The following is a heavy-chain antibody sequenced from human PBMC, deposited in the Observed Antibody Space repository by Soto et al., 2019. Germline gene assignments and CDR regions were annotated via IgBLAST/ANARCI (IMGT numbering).Heavy chain of an antibody. CDR1: GASISSGNYY. V-gene: IGHV4-30-4*02. CDR3: ARGTHYYDGRGPCFQH. D-gene: IGHD3-22*01. CDR2: IYYSGST. Sequence: PSATLSLTXTVSGASISSGNYYWSWIRQPPGKGLEWIGYIYYSGSTYYNASLKSRLTISLDTSKNQFSLKLTSVTAADTAVYYRARGTHYYDGRGPCFQHWGQGSLVTVS. J-gene: IGHJ1*01.